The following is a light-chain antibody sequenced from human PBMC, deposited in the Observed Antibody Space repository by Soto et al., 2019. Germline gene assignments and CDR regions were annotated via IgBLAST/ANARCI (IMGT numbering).Light chain of an antibody. CDR2: RAS. CDR3: QRYNNWPLT. Sequence: DIVMTQSPATLSVSPGERATLSCRASQSVSTNLAWYQQRPGQAPRLLIYRASTRAAGVPARFSGSGSGTEFTLTINSLQSEDFAIYYCQRYNNWPLTFGGGTKV. V-gene: IGKV3-15*01. CDR1: QSVSTN. J-gene: IGKJ4*01.